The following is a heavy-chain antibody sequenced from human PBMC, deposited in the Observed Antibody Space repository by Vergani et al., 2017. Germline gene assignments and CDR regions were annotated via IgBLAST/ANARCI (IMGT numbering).Heavy chain of an antibody. CDR1: GFTFSSYD. J-gene: IGHJ4*02. D-gene: IGHD6-6*01. CDR3: ARRDSSSPALDY. V-gene: IGHV3-13*01. CDR2: IGTAGDT. Sequence: EVQLVESGGGLVQPGESLRLSCAASGFTFSSYDMHWVRQATGKGLEWVSAIGTAGDTYYPGSVKGRFTISRENAKNSLYLQMNGLRAGDTAVYYCARRDSSSPALDYWGQGTLVTVSS.